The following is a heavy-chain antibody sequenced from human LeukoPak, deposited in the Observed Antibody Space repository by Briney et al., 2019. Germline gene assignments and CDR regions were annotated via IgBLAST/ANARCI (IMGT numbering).Heavy chain of an antibody. CDR3: ARLLRGRDGYYHFDY. Sequence: GASVKVSCRASGYTFTSYGISWVRQAPGQGLEWMGWISAYNGNTNYAQKLQGRVTMTTDTSTSTAYMELRSLRSDDTAMYYCARLLRGRDGYYHFDYWGQGTLVTVSS. V-gene: IGHV1-18*01. J-gene: IGHJ4*02. D-gene: IGHD5-24*01. CDR2: ISAYNGNT. CDR1: GYTFTSYG.